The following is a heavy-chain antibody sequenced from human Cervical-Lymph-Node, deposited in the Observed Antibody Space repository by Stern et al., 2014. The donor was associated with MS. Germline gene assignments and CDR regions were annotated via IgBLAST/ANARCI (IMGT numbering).Heavy chain of an antibody. Sequence: VQLVQSGAEVKKPGASGTVSCNVSGHPLSELAIHWLRQLPTSGLEGLGQFDPGDDETVYAQRLQGRLTMTEDTTTGTAYMTLTALTSDDTAVYYCATDRGVKWGPGTLVAVSS. CDR3: ATDRGVK. D-gene: IGHD3-10*01. CDR2: FDPGDDET. CDR1: GHPLSELA. J-gene: IGHJ4*02. V-gene: IGHV1-24*01.